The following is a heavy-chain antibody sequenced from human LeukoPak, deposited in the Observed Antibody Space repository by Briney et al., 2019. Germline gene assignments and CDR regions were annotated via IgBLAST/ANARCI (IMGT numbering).Heavy chain of an antibody. D-gene: IGHD2-21*02. CDR2: INHSGST. J-gene: IGHJ4*02. Sequence: SETLSLTCAVYGGSFSGYYWSWIRQPPGKGLEWIGEINHSGSTNYNPSLKSRVTISVDTSKNQFSLKLSSVTAADTAVYYCVRDRDVVVTSAVGYFDNWGQGTLVAVSS. V-gene: IGHV4-34*01. CDR1: GGSFSGYY. CDR3: VRDRDVVVTSAVGYFDN.